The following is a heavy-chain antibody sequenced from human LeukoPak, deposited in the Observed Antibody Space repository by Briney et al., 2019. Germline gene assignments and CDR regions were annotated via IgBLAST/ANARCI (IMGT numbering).Heavy chain of an antibody. Sequence: GASVKVSCKASGGTFSSYASSWVRQAPGQGLEWMGGIIPIFGTTDYAQKFQGRVTITTDESTSTAYMELSSLRSEDTAVYYCARDRYIVVVMGEAFDIWGQGTMVTVSS. CDR1: GGTFSSYA. D-gene: IGHD3-22*01. J-gene: IGHJ3*02. V-gene: IGHV1-69*05. CDR3: ARDRYIVVVMGEAFDI. CDR2: IIPIFGTT.